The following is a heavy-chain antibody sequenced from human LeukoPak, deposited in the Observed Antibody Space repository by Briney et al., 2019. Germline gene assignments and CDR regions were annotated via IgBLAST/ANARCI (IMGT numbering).Heavy chain of an antibody. J-gene: IGHJ4*02. D-gene: IGHD3-9*01. Sequence: PGGSLRLSCAASGFTFGDYAMSWFRQAPGRGLECVGFIRIEAHYGTTEYAASVKGRFTISREDSKNIAYLQMNSLKTEDTAVYYCSRLNDFDILTGLEYWGQGALVTVSS. CDR3: SRLNDFDILTGLEY. V-gene: IGHV3-49*03. CDR2: IRIEAHYGTT. CDR1: GFTFGDYA.